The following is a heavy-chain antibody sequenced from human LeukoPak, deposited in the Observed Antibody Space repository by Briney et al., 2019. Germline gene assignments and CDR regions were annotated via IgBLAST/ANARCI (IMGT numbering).Heavy chain of an antibody. Sequence: GGSLRLSCAASGFTFSNFGVNWVRQAPGKGLEWVSSISSSSSYISYADSVKGRFTISRDNAKNSLDLQMNSLRAEDTAVYYCAIDRYSSGWYTFDYWGQGTLVTVSS. CDR1: GFTFSNFG. V-gene: IGHV3-21*01. CDR3: AIDRYSSGWYTFDY. J-gene: IGHJ4*02. D-gene: IGHD6-19*01. CDR2: ISSSSSYI.